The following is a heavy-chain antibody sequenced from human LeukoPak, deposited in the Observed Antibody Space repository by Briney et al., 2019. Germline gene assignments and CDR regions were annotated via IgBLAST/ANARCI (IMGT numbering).Heavy chain of an antibody. V-gene: IGHV3-30*04. D-gene: IGHD2-15*01. Sequence: GGSLRLSCADSGFTVSTNTMHWVRQAPGKGLEWVALISNDGSTKKYADSVKGRFTISKDNSKNTLYLQMNSLRVEDTALYYCARECSGGTCWFDYWGQGTLVTVSS. CDR3: ARECSGGTCWFDY. CDR2: ISNDGSTK. J-gene: IGHJ4*02. CDR1: GFTVSTNT.